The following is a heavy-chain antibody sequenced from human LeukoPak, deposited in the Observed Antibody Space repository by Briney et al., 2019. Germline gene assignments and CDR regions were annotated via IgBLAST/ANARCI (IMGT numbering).Heavy chain of an antibody. D-gene: IGHD3-10*01. Sequence: RASVKVSCKASGYTFTSYDINWVRQATGQGLEWMGWMNPNSGNPGYAQKFQGRVTITRNTSISTAYMELSSLRSEDTAVYYCARAPHTMVRGVIVPLFSFDYWGQGTLVTVSS. CDR1: GYTFTSYD. V-gene: IGHV1-8*03. J-gene: IGHJ4*02. CDR2: MNPNSGNP. CDR3: ARAPHTMVRGVIVPLFSFDY.